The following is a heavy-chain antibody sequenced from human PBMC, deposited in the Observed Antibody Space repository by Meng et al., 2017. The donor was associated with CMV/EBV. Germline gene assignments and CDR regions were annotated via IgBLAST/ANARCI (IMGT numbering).Heavy chain of an antibody. D-gene: IGHD7-27*01. V-gene: IGHV6-1*01. J-gene: IGHJ4*02. CDR3: ARETGDSIYYFDY. CDR1: GDSVSSNSAA. CDR2: TYYRSKWYN. Sequence: QVQLQQSGPGLLQPSQTLSLTCATSGDSVSSNSAAWNGIRQSPSRGLEWLGRTYYRSKWYNDYAVSVKSRITINPDTSKNQFSLQLNSVTPEDTAVYYCARETGDSIYYFDYWGQGTLVTVSS.